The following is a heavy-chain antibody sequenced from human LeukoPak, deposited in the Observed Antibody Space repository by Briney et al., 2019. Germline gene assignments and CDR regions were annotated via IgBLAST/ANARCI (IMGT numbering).Heavy chain of an antibody. Sequence: SETLSLTCTVSGGSISSYYWSWIRQPAGKGLEWIGRIYTSGSTNYNPSLKSRVTMSVDTSKNQFSLELSSVTAADTAVYYCARDNDSSGYYYEDDYYYYMDVWGKGTTVTVSS. CDR1: GGSISSYY. D-gene: IGHD3-22*01. CDR3: ARDNDSSGYYYEDDYYYYMDV. V-gene: IGHV4-4*07. J-gene: IGHJ6*03. CDR2: IYTSGST.